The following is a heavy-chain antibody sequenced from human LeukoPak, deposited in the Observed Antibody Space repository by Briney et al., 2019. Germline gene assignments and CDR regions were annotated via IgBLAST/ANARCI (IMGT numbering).Heavy chain of an antibody. V-gene: IGHV3-9*02. J-gene: IGHJ5*02. D-gene: IGHD6-13*01. CDR3: AKGRPSIAAALDWFDP. Sequence: GGSLRLSCAASGFTSDDYAMHWVRQAPGKGLEWVSGISWNSGSIGYADSVKGRFTISRDNAKNSLYLQMNSLRAEDTAFYYCAKGRPSIAAALDWFDPWGQGTLVTVSS. CDR1: GFTSDDYA. CDR2: ISWNSGSI.